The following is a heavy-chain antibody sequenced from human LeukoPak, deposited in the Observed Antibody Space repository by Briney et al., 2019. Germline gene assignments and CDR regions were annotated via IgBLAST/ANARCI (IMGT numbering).Heavy chain of an antibody. J-gene: IGHJ4*02. D-gene: IGHD3-3*01. CDR3: AETVSYYDFWSGYYRGH. V-gene: IGHV3-30*02. CDR1: GFTFSSYG. CDR2: IRYDGSNK. Sequence: GGSLRLSCAASGFTFSSYGMHWVRQAPGKGLEWVAFIRYDGSNKYYADSVKGRFTISRDNSKNTLYLQMSSLRADDTAVYYCAETVSYYDFWSGYYRGHWGQGTLVTVSS.